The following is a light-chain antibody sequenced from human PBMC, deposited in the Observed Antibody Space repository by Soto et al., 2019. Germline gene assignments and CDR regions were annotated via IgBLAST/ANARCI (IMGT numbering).Light chain of an antibody. J-gene: IGKJ1*01. CDR2: GAS. CDR1: QSVSSTY. CDR3: QQCGSSPWT. V-gene: IGKV3-20*01. Sequence: EIVLTQSPGTLSLSPGERATLSCRASQSVSSTYLAWYQQKPGQAPRLLIYGASSRATGIPGRFSGRGSGTDFTLTISRVEPEDFAVYYCQQCGSSPWTLGQGTKVEIK.